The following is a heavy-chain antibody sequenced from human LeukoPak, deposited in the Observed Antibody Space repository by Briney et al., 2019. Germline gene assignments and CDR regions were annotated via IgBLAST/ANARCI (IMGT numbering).Heavy chain of an antibody. CDR2: ISYDGSNK. V-gene: IGHV3-30-3*01. CDR1: GFTFSSYA. CDR3: ARDRGIGVVTQTDY. D-gene: IGHD3-3*01. Sequence: GGSLRLSCAASGFTFSSYAMHWVRQAPGKGLEWVAVISYDGSNKYYADSVKGRFTISRDNSKNTLYLQMNSLRAEDTAVYYCARDRGIGVVTQTDYWGQGTLVTVSS. J-gene: IGHJ4*02.